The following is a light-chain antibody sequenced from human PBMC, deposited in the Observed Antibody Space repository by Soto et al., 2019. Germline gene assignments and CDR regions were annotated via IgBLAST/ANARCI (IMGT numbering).Light chain of an antibody. CDR1: SGDVGAYNY. V-gene: IGLV2-8*01. CDR2: DVS. J-gene: IGLJ2*01. CDR3: SSYVGSNAVV. Sequence: QSALTQPPSASGSPGQSVTISCTGTSGDVGAYNYVSWYQQHPGKAPKLMIYDVSKRPSGVPDRFSGSKSGNTASLTVSGLQSEDEGDYYCSSYVGSNAVVFGGGTKVTVL.